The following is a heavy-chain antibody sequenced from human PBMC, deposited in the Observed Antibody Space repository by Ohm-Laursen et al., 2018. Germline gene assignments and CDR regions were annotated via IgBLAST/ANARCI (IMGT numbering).Heavy chain of an antibody. D-gene: IGHD6-13*01. CDR1: GGSISSSSYY. CDR3: ATSNNWYYFDY. Sequence: SDTLSLTCFVSGGSISSSSYYWGWIRQPPGKGLEWIGGMYYSGNTYYNPSLKSRVTIAVDTSKNHFSLKLSSVTAADTSVYYCATSNNWYYFDYWGQGTLVTVSS. J-gene: IGHJ4*02. V-gene: IGHV4-39*01. CDR2: MYYSGNT.